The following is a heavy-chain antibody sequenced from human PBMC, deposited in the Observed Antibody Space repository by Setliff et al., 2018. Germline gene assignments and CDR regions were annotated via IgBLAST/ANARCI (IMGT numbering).Heavy chain of an antibody. D-gene: IGHD1-1*01. CDR3: AKGGGRYHSDS. Sequence: SETLSLTCTVSGASINSLSWWSWVRQPPGKGLEWIGEIYSPSLKSRVTISIDKYNNQFSLKLTSMTAADTAVYDCAKGGGRYHSDSWGQGILVTVSS. CDR1: GASINSLSW. J-gene: IGHJ4*02. V-gene: IGHV4-4*02.